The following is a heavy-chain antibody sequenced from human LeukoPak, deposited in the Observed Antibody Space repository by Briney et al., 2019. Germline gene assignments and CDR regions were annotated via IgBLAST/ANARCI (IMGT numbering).Heavy chain of an antibody. CDR3: ARPGVVRYFDWLPLDY. V-gene: IGHV1-69*04. Sequence: SVTVSCKASGGTFSSYAISWVRQAPGQGLEWMGRIIPILGIANYAQKFQGRVTITADKSTSTAYMELSSLRSEDTAVYYCARPGVVRYFDWLPLDYWGQGTLVTVSS. CDR2: IIPILGIA. J-gene: IGHJ4*02. CDR1: GGTFSSYA. D-gene: IGHD3-9*01.